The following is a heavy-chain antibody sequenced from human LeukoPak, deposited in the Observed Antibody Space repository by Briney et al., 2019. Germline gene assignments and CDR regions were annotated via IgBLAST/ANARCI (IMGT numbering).Heavy chain of an antibody. CDR2: IYHSGST. V-gene: IGHV4-30-2*01. D-gene: IGHD3-22*01. J-gene: IGHJ4*02. Sequence: SETLSLTCAVSGGSISSGGYSWSWIRQPPGKGLEWIGYIYHSGSTYYNPSLESRVTISVDRSKNQFSLKLSSVTAADTAVYYCARTIQPSYDSSGYYFDYWGQGTLVTVSS. CDR1: GGSISSGGYS. CDR3: ARTIQPSYDSSGYYFDY.